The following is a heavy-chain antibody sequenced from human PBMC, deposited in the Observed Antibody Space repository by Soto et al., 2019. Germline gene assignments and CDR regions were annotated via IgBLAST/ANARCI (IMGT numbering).Heavy chain of an antibody. CDR3: ARGRRGNYGYRWLAP. J-gene: IGHJ5*02. D-gene: IGHD5-18*01. V-gene: IGHV4-31*03. CDR1: GGSINSGGYY. Sequence: QVQLQESGPGLVKPSHTLSLTCSVSGGSINSGGYYWNWIRQFPGKGLDWIGYISYSGTTYYNPSLKSRVNISLETSKNQFPLNLSSVTAADTAVYYCARGRRGNYGYRWLAPWGQGTLVTVSS. CDR2: ISYSGTT.